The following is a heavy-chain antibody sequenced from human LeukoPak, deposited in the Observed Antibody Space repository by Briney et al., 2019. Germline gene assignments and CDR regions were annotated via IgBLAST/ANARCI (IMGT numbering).Heavy chain of an antibody. D-gene: IGHD3-10*01. V-gene: IGHV5-51*01. CDR3: ASSPTTHYYASGSYSSPKQGFDY. CDR1: GYTFTSYW. CDR2: IYPGNSDT. Sequence: GESLKISCKGSGYTFTSYWIAWVRQMPGTGLEWMGIIYPGNSDTRYSPSFQGQVTISVDKSISTAYLQWSGLKASDTAMYYCASSPTTHYYASGSYSSPKQGFDYWGQGTLVTVSS. J-gene: IGHJ4*02.